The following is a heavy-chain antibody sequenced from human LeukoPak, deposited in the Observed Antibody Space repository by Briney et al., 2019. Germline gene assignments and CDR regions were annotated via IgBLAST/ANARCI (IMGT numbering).Heavy chain of an antibody. CDR3: AKTTGNYFDY. D-gene: IGHD1-1*01. Sequence: GGSLRLSCAASGFTFNTYTMNWVRQAPGKGLEWVSYISSSSSTIYYADSVKGRFTISRDNAKNSLYLQMNSLKAEDTAVYYCAKTTGNYFDYWGQGTLVTVSS. CDR1: GFTFNTYT. V-gene: IGHV3-48*01. CDR2: ISSSSSTI. J-gene: IGHJ4*02.